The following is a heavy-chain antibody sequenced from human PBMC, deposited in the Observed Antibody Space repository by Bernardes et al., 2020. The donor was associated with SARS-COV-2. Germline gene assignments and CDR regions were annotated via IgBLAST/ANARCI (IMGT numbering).Heavy chain of an antibody. D-gene: IGHD3-10*01. CDR2: ISGFNGDT. J-gene: IGHJ6*02. CDR1: GYAFRSYG. Sequence: ASVKVFGKAFGYAFRSYGISWARQAPGQGLEWMGWISGFNGDTSYIQKIQDRVTMTTDTSTSTAYMDLRDLRSDDTAVYYCAREVMVRISDTYRNGMDLWGQGTTVTVSS. CDR3: AREVMVRISDTYRNGMDL. V-gene: IGHV1-18*01.